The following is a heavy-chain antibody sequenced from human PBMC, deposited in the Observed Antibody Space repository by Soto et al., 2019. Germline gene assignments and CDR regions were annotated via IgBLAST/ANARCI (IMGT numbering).Heavy chain of an antibody. Sequence: GSLRLSCAASGFTYSTYTMHWVRQAPGKGLEWVAVISYDGNNKFYADSVKGRFTISRDNSKDTLYLQMNNLRAEDTAVYYCAKPPDYNWNDYWGQGTLVTVSS. J-gene: IGHJ4*02. CDR2: ISYDGNNK. CDR1: GFTYSTYT. D-gene: IGHD1-20*01. V-gene: IGHV3-30-3*02. CDR3: AKPPDYNWNDY.